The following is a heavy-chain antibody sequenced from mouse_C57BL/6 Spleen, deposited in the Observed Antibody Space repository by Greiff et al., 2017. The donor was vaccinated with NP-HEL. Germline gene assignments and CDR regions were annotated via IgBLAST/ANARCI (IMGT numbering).Heavy chain of an antibody. Sequence: VQLQQSGAELVRPGASVTLSCKASGYTFTDYEMHWVKQTPVHGLEWIGAIDPETGGTAYNQKFKGKAILTADKSSSTAYMELRSLTSEDSPVYYCTTSYDGYPDYWGQGTTLTVSS. CDR1: GYTFTDYE. CDR2: IDPETGGT. CDR3: TTSYDGYPDY. D-gene: IGHD2-3*01. J-gene: IGHJ2*01. V-gene: IGHV1-15*01.